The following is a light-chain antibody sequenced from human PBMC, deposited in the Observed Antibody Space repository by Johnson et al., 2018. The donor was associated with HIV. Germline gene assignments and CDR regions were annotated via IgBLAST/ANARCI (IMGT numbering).Light chain of an antibody. CDR1: RSNIGNNY. CDR2: ENN. J-gene: IGLJ1*01. V-gene: IGLV1-51*02. CDR3: GTGESGLGAVYV. Sequence: HSVLTQPPSVSAAPGQKVTISCSGSRSNIGNNYVSWYQQLPGTAPKLLIYENNKRPSGIPDRFSGSKSGTSATLGITGLQTGDEADYYCGTGESGLGAVYVVGPGSKVTVL.